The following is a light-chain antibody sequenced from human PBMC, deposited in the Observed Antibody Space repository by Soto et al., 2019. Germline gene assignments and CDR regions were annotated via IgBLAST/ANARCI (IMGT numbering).Light chain of an antibody. J-gene: IGKJ5*01. CDR1: QVITND. CDR2: AAS. Sequence: DIQMTQSPSSLSASVGYRLTITCRASQVITNDLGWYQQKPGKATKRLIYAASTLQSGVPSRFSGSGSGTEFTLTISNLQPEDFATYYCQQLNAYPLTFGQGTRLEIK. V-gene: IGKV1-17*02. CDR3: QQLNAYPLT.